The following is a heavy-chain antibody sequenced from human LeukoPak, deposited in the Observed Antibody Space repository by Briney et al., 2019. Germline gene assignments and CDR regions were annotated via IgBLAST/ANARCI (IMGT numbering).Heavy chain of an antibody. CDR3: ARESPDFDH. CDR2: IKDNGSEK. Sequence: GGSLGLSCAASGFTFSRHWMSWVRQAPGKGLEWVANIKDNGSEKYYVESVKGRFTISRDNAKTSLYLQMNSLRAEDTAVYYCARESPDFDHWGQGTLVTVSS. V-gene: IGHV3-7*04. CDR1: GFTFSRHW. J-gene: IGHJ4*02.